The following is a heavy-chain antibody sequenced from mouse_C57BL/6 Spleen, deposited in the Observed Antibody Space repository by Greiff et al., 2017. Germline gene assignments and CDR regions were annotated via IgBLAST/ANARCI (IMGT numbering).Heavy chain of an antibody. D-gene: IGHD1-1*01. CDR2: IDPEDGDT. CDR1: GFNIKDYY. V-gene: IGHV14-1*01. J-gene: IGHJ2*01. CDR3: TTYSGSSSYYFDY. Sequence: VQLQQSGAELVRPGAPVKLSCTASGFNIKDYYMHWVKQRPEQGLEWIGRIDPEDGDTEYAPKFQGKATMTADTSSNTAYLQLSSLTSEDTAVYYCTTYSGSSSYYFDYWGQGTTLTVSS.